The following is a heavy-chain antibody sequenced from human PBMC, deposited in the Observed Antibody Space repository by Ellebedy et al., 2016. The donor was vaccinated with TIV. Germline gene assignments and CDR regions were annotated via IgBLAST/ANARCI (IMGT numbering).Heavy chain of an antibody. V-gene: IGHV1-46*01. CDR2: LDARAGST. CDR1: GYPFTKYY. CDR3: ATVPSAGADF. D-gene: IGHD4-17*01. Sequence: ASVKVSCKASGYPFTKYYFHWIRQAPGQGLEWMGVLDARAGSTTYAETLQGRIPITRDLSTRTVYMELSGLTSDDTAVYYCATVPSAGADFWGQGTLVSVSS. J-gene: IGHJ4*02.